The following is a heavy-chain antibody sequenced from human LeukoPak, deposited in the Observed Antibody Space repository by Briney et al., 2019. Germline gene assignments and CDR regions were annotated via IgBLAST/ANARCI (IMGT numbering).Heavy chain of an antibody. CDR2: IIPILGIA. J-gene: IGHJ4*02. D-gene: IGHD3-22*01. CDR3: ARDQYYYDSGVFFSGAIFDY. V-gene: IGHV1-69*04. Sequence: SVKVSCKASGGTFSSYAISWVRQAPGQGLEWMGRIIPILGIANYAQKFQGRVTITADKSTSTAYMELSSLRSEDTAVYYCARDQYYYDSGVFFSGAIFDYWAQEPLFTVPS. CDR1: GGTFSSYA.